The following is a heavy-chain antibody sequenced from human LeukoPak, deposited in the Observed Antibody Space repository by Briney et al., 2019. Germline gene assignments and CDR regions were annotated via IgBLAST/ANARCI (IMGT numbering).Heavy chain of an antibody. V-gene: IGHV3-21*01. CDR3: WSVYSGSENYSPFYY. CDR1: GFTFSSYG. Sequence: GGSLRLSCVASGFTFSSYGIKWVRQAPGKGLEWVASISNSDSSTYYSDSVKGRFTVSRDNTQNSVYLQMSSLRAEDTAVYYCWSVYSGSENYSPFYYWGQGALVTVSS. J-gene: IGHJ4*02. D-gene: IGHD3-10*01. CDR2: ISNSDSST.